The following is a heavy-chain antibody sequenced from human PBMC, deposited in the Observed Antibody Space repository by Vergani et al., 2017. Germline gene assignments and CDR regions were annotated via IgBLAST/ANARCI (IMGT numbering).Heavy chain of an antibody. CDR3: AKDMGSSSGYYYGMDV. CDR1: GFTFSDYY. J-gene: IGHJ6*02. V-gene: IGHV3-11*05. D-gene: IGHD6-13*01. CDR2: ISSSSSYT. Sequence: VQLVESGGGLVKPGGSLRLSCAASGFTFSDYYMSWIRQAPGKGLEWVSYISSSSSYTNYADSVKGRFTISRDNAKNSLYLQMNSLRAEDTALYYCAKDMGSSSGYYYGMDVWGQGTTVTVSS.